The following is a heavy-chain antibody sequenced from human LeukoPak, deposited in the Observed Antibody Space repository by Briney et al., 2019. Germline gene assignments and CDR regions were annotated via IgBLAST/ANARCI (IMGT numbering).Heavy chain of an antibody. J-gene: IGHJ4*02. D-gene: IGHD1-26*01. CDR3: AREPGSYFDY. CDR1: GFTFSSYA. V-gene: IGHV3-23*01. CDR2: ISGSGGST. Sequence: PGGSLRLSCAASGFTFSSYAMSWVRQAPGKGLEWVSAISGSGGSTYYADSVKGRFTISRDNAKNSLYLQMNSLRAEDTAVYYCAREPGSYFDYWGQGTLVTVSS.